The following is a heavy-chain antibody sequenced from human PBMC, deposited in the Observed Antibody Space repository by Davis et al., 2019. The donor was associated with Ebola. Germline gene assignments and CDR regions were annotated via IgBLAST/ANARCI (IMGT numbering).Heavy chain of an antibody. J-gene: IGHJ2*01. CDR3: ARGRSITMVRGVMGWYFDL. CDR1: GFTFSSYW. V-gene: IGHV3-7*01. Sequence: GGSLRLSCAASGFTFSSYWISWVRQAPGKGLEWVANINQDGSEKYYVDSVKGRFTISRDNAKNSLYLQMNSLRAEDTAVYYCARGRSITMVRGVMGWYFDLWGRGTLVTVSS. CDR2: INQDGSEK. D-gene: IGHD3-10*01.